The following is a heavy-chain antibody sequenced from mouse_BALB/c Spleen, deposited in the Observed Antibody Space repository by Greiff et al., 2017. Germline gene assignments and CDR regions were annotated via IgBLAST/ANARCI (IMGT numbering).Heavy chain of an antibody. V-gene: IGHV14-1*02. CDR1: GFNIKDYY. Sequence: VQLKESGAELVRPGALVKLSCKASGFNIKDYYMHWVKQRPEQGLEWIGWIDPENGNTIYDPKFQGKASITADTSSNTAYLQLSSLTSEDTAVYYCASGGYDGTSMDYWGQGTSVTVSS. D-gene: IGHD2-3*01. J-gene: IGHJ4*01. CDR3: ASGGYDGTSMDY. CDR2: IDPENGNT.